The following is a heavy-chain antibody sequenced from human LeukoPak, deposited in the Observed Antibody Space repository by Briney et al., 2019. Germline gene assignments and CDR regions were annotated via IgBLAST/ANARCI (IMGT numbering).Heavy chain of an antibody. Sequence: GSLRLSCAASGFTFSNYEMHWVRQAPGKGLEWVSYISSSGSDIYYADSVKGRFTISRDNAKNSLYLHMNSLRAEDTAVYYCARDYGGSSPFDYWGQGTLVTVSS. CDR3: ARDYGGSSPFDY. D-gene: IGHD4-23*01. CDR1: GFTFSNYE. V-gene: IGHV3-48*03. CDR2: ISSSGSDI. J-gene: IGHJ4*02.